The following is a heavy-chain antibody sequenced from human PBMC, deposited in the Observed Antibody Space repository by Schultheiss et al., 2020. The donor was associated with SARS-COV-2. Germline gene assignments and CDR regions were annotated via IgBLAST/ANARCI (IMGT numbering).Heavy chain of an antibody. D-gene: IGHD6-19*01. J-gene: IGHJ4*02. CDR2: IWYDGSNK. V-gene: IGHV3-33*07. CDR1: GFTFSNYG. Sequence: SLRLSCAASGFTFSNYGMYWVRQSPGKGLEWVAVIWYDGSNKYYADSVKGRFTISRDNSKNTLYLQINSLKTEDTAVYYCTRVGSGWYRPYAFDYWGQGTLVTVSS. CDR3: TRVGSGWYRPYAFDY.